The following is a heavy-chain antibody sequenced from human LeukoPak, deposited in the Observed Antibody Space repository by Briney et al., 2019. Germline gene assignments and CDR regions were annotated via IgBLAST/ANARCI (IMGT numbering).Heavy chain of an antibody. V-gene: IGHV1-18*04. D-gene: IGHD3-3*01. CDR1: GYTFTSYG. Sequence: ASVTVSCKASGYTFTSYGISWVRQAPGQGLEWMGWISAYNGNTNYAQKLQDRVTMTTDTSTNTAYMELRSLRSDDTAVYYCARDHPTIFGVVILESNDAFDIWGQGIMVTVSS. CDR2: ISAYNGNT. J-gene: IGHJ3*02. CDR3: ARDHPTIFGVVILESNDAFDI.